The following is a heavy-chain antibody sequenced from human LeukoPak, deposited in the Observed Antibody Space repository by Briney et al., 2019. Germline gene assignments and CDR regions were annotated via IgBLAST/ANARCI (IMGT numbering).Heavy chain of an antibody. CDR3: ARGTYYYDTRGYYSGGLDY. V-gene: IGHV3-30*04. CDR2: ISNDGSDK. CDR1: GFTFSTFA. J-gene: IGHJ4*02. D-gene: IGHD3-22*01. Sequence: GGSLRLSCTASGFTFSTFALHWVRQAPGKGLECVAVISNDGSDKYYPDSVKGRFTVSRDKSENTLYLQLNSLRAEDTAVYYCARGTYYYDTRGYYSGGLDYWGQGTLVTVSS.